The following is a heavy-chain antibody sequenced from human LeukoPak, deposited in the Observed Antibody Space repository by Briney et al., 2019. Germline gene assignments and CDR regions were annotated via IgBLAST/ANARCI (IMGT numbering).Heavy chain of an antibody. CDR3: AGQRAELYYYFDY. D-gene: IGHD1-14*01. J-gene: IGHJ4*02. Sequence: DPSETLSLTCTVSGGSISSSSYYWGWIRQPPGKGLEWIGSIYYSGSTYYNPSLKSRVTISVDTSKNQFSLKLSSVTAADTAVYYCAGQRAELYYYFDYWGQGTLVTVSS. CDR2: IYYSGST. V-gene: IGHV4-39*01. CDR1: GGSISSSSYY.